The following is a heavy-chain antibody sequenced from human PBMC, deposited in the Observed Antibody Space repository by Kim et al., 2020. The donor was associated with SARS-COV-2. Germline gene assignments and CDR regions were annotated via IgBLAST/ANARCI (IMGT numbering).Heavy chain of an antibody. CDR1: GFTFSSYS. CDR3: ARDIVGGYYTPYFDY. D-gene: IGHD3-22*01. J-gene: IGHJ4*02. V-gene: IGHV3-21*01. Sequence: GGSLRLSCAASGFTFSSYSMNWVRQAPGKGLEWVSSISSSSSYIYYADSVKGRFTISRDNAKNSLYLQMNSLRAEDTAVYYCARDIVGGYYTPYFDYWGQGTLVTVSS. CDR2: ISSSSSYI.